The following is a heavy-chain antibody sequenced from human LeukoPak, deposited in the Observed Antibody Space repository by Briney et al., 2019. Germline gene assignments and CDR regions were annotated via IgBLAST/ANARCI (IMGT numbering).Heavy chain of an antibody. V-gene: IGHV1-46*01. D-gene: IGHD2/OR15-2a*01. J-gene: IGHJ3*02. CDR2: INPSGGST. Sequence: ASVKVSCKASGYTFTSYYTHWVRQAPGQGLEWMGIINPSGGSTSYAQKFQGRVTMTRDTSTSTVYMELNSLRAEDTAVYYCARDILSQGPDAFDIWGQGTMVTVSS. CDR3: ARDILSQGPDAFDI. CDR1: GYTFTSYY.